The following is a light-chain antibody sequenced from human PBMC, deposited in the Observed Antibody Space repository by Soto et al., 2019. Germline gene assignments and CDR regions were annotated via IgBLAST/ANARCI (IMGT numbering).Light chain of an antibody. Sequence: VLTQPPSVSVAPGQTARLTCGGNNIGSKTVHWYQHKPGQAPVLVVYDDSDRPSGIPERFSGSNSGNTATLTISRVEAGDEADYYCQVWDGSSDHPDVFGAGTKLTVL. V-gene: IGLV3-21*02. CDR3: QVWDGSSDHPDV. CDR2: DDS. CDR1: NIGSKT. J-gene: IGLJ1*01.